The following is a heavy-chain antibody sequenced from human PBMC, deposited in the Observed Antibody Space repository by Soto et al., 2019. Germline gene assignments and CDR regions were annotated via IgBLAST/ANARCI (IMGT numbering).Heavy chain of an antibody. D-gene: IGHD3-9*01. J-gene: IGHJ1*01. CDR1: VDPVSRGLY. CDR2: IHSGGDT. Sequence: QLQESGPGLAKPSETLSLKCRSFVDPVSRGLYWGWLRQSPGKGLEWIATIHSGGDTFYNPSLESRVTLSIDPSRNVFSLTMKSLTAADPAIYYCAGDSHFAWFFLWGQGTLVTVS. CDR3: AGDSHFAWFFL. V-gene: IGHV4-39*02.